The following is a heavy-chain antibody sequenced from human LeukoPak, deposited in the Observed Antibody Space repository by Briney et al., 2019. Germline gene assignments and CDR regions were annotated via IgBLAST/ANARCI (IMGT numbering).Heavy chain of an antibody. D-gene: IGHD3-3*01. J-gene: IGHJ4*02. V-gene: IGHV4-59*11. CDR1: GGSIRSHY. CDR2: VYYTGST. Sequence: SETLSLTCTVSGGSIRSHYWSWIRQPPGKGLEWIWNVYYTGSTNYNPSLKSRVTISVDTSNNQFSLKLSSVTAADTAVYYCARVRFLEWPYFDYWGQGTLVTVFS. CDR3: ARVRFLEWPYFDY.